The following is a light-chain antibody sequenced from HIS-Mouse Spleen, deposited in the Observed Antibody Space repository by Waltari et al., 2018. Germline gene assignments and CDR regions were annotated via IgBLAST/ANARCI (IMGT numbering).Light chain of an antibody. J-gene: IGKJ3*01. CDR2: GAS. V-gene: IGKV3-20*01. CDR3: QQYGSSPLVT. Sequence: EIVLTQSPGTLSLSPGERATLSCRASQSVSSSYLAWYQEKPGQAPRLLLYGASSRATGIPDRFSGSGSGTDFTLTISRLEPEDFAVYYCQQYGSSPLVTFGPGTKVDIK. CDR1: QSVSSSY.